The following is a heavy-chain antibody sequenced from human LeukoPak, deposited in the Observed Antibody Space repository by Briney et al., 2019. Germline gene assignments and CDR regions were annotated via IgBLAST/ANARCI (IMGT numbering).Heavy chain of an antibody. CDR3: AREGYYDILTGYTFYGGY. CDR2: ISYDGTNK. J-gene: IGHJ4*02. CDR1: GFTFSTYA. D-gene: IGHD3-9*01. Sequence: GGSLRLSCAASGFTFSTYAMHWVRQAPGKGLEWVAVISYDGTNKYYADSVKGRFTISRDNSKNTLYLQMNSLRAEDTAVYYCAREGYYDILTGYTFYGGYWGQGTLVTVSS. V-gene: IGHV3-30-3*01.